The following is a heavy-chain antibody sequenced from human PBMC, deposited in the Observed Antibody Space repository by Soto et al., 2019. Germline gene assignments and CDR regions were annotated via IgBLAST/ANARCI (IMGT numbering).Heavy chain of an antibody. CDR1: GYTFTGYY. CDR2: INPNSGGT. Sequence: ASVKVSCKASGYTFTGYYMHWVRQAPGQGLEWMGWINPNSGGTNYAQKFQGWVTMTRDTSISTAYMELSRLRSDDTAVYYCARGAGYDFWSGADDAFDIWGQGTMVTVSS. CDR3: ARGAGYDFWSGADDAFDI. J-gene: IGHJ3*02. V-gene: IGHV1-2*04. D-gene: IGHD3-3*01.